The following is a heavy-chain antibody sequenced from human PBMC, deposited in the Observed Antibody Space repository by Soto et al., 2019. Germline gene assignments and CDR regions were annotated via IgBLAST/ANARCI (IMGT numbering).Heavy chain of an antibody. CDR1: GYTFTDYY. CDR2: IVVGSGNT. J-gene: IGHJ3*02. Sequence: SVKVSCKASGYTFTDYYIHWVRQARGQRLEWIGWIVVGSGNTNYAQKFQDRVTITRDMSTSTAYMELSSLRSEDTAVYYCARDRNRLFYYDSRGSPEAIDIWCQGTMVTVSS. CDR3: ARDRNRLFYYDSRGSPEAIDI. V-gene: IGHV1-58*02. D-gene: IGHD3-22*01.